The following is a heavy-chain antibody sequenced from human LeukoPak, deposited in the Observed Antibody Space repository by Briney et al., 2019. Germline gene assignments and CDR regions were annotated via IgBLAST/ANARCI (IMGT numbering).Heavy chain of an antibody. J-gene: IGHJ3*02. CDR3: ARAWGPMVRGRLYAFDI. CDR2: IYYSGST. V-gene: IGHV4-59*01. Sequence: PSETLSLTCTVSGGSISSYYWSWIRQPPGKGLEWIGYIYYSGSTNYNPSLKSRVTISVDTSKNQFSLKLSSVTAADTAVYYCARAWGPMVRGRLYAFDIWGQGTMVTVSS. D-gene: IGHD3-10*01. CDR1: GGSISSYY.